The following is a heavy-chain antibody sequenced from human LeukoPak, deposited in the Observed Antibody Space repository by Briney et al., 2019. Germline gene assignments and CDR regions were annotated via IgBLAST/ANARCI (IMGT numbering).Heavy chain of an antibody. CDR2: INPNSGGT. Sequence: APVKVSCKASGYTFTGYYMHWVRQAPGQGLEWMGWINPNSGGTNYAQKFQGRVTMTRDTSISTAYMELSRLRSDDTAVYYCARGGTIVGATMHDYWGQGTLVTVSS. CDR3: ARGGTIVGATMHDY. CDR1: GYTFTGYY. J-gene: IGHJ4*02. V-gene: IGHV1-2*02. D-gene: IGHD1-26*01.